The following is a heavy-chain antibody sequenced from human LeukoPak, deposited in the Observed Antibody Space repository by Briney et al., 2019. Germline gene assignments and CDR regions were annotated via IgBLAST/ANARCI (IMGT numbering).Heavy chain of an antibody. CDR2: IYYSGST. CDR1: GGSFSSGSYY. V-gene: IGHV4-61*01. CDR3: SRLQFDWLSPGAFDI. Sequence: SETLSLICTVSGGSFSSGSYYWRWIRQPPGTELEWIGYIYYSGSTNYNPSLKSRVTISVGTSKNQFSLKLSSVTAADTAVYYCSRLQFDWLSPGAFDIWGQGTMVTVSS. D-gene: IGHD3-9*01. J-gene: IGHJ3*02.